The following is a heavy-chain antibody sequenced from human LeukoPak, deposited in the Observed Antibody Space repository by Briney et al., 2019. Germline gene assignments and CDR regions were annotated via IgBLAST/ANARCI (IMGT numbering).Heavy chain of an antibody. CDR3: ARGSPVEMATADAFDI. D-gene: IGHD5-24*01. CDR1: GGTFSSYA. Sequence: ASVKVSCKASGGTFSSYAISWVRQAPGQGLEWMGGIIPIFGTANYAQKFQGRVTITTDESTSTAYMELSSLRSEDTAVCYCARGSPVEMATADAFDIWGQGTMVTVSS. J-gene: IGHJ3*02. V-gene: IGHV1-69*05. CDR2: IIPIFGTA.